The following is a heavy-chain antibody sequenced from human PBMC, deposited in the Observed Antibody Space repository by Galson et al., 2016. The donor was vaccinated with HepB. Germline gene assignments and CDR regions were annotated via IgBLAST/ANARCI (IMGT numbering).Heavy chain of an antibody. CDR2: IRSKANSYAT. J-gene: IGHJ4*02. CDR3: TRRNGKKYYFDY. Sequence: SLRLSCAASGFTFSGSAMHWVRQASGKGLEWVGRIRSKANSYATAYAASVKGRFTISRDDSKNTAYLQMNSLKTKDTAVYYCTRRNGKKYYFDYWGQGTLVTVSS. CDR1: GFTFSGSA. V-gene: IGHV3-73*01.